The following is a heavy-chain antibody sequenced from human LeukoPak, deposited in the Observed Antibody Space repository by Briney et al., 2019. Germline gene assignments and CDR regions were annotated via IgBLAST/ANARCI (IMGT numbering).Heavy chain of an antibody. D-gene: IGHD6-13*01. CDR3: ARLYRLSSRVMDAFDI. CDR1: GGSISSGGYY. CDR2: IYYSGST. J-gene: IGHJ3*02. Sequence: PSQTLSLTCTVSGGSISSGGYYWSWIRQHPGKGLEWIGYIYYSGSTYYNPSLKSRVTISVDTSKNQFSLKLSSVTAADTAVYYCARLYRLSSRVMDAFDIWGQGTMVTASS. V-gene: IGHV4-31*03.